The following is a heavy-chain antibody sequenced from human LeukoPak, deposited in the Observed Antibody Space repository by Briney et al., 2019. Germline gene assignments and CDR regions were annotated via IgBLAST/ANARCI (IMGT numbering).Heavy chain of an antibody. Sequence: PGGSLRLSCAASGFTFSSYAMHWVRQAPGKGLEWVAVISYDGSNKYYADSVKGRFTIYRDNSKNTLYLQMNSLRAEDTAVYYCARDWALDWGQGTLVTVSS. CDR1: GFTFSSYA. D-gene: IGHD3-16*01. J-gene: IGHJ4*02. CDR2: ISYDGSNK. V-gene: IGHV3-30*04. CDR3: ARDWALD.